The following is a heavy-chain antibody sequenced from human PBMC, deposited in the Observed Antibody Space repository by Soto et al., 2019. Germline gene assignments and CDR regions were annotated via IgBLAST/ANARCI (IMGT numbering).Heavy chain of an antibody. V-gene: IGHV3-15*01. CDR3: VKEKYYDTTGPAQGVFHV. CDR2: IQGSVDGATT. J-gene: IGHJ3*01. Sequence: EVKLVESGGGLVKPGGSLRLSCAASGFNFNEDWISWVRQAPGKGLEWVGRIQGSVDGATTDYAPPVNGRLTILRDDSTNTVLLQMKSLKADDSGMYFCVKEKYYDTTGPAQGVFHVWGRGTMVTVS. D-gene: IGHD3-22*01. CDR1: GFNFNEDW.